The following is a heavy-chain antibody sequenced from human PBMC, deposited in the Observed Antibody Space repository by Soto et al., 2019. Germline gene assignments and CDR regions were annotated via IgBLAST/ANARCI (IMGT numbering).Heavy chain of an antibody. J-gene: IGHJ5*02. CDR2: IKSQVDGGTT. D-gene: IGHD4-4*01. V-gene: IGHV3-15*01. CDR1: GFTFTNAW. CDR3: TANAGYVRGRVGLYENQYYSSS. Sequence: EVQLVESGGGLIKPGGSLRLSCAASGFTFTNAWMHWVRQAPGKGLEWVAFIKSQVDGGTTDYAAPVKGRFTISRDDSKNTVYLQMNSLKTEDSAVYFCTANAGYVRGRVGLYENQYYSSSWGLGTLVTVSS.